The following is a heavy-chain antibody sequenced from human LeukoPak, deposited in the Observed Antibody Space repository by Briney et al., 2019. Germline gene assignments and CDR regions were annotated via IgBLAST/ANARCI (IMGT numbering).Heavy chain of an antibody. V-gene: IGHV1-69*13. J-gene: IGHJ4*02. Sequence: SVKVSCKASGGTFSSYAISCVRQAPGQGLEWMGGIIPIFGTANYAQKFQGRVTITADESTSTAYMELSSLRSEDTAVYYCARDQGSGWAFDYWGQGTLVTVSS. CDR1: GGTFSSYA. CDR2: IIPIFGTA. CDR3: ARDQGSGWAFDY. D-gene: IGHD6-19*01.